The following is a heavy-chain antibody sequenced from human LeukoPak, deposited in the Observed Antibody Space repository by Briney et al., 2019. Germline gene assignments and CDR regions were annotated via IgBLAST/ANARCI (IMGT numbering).Heavy chain of an antibody. V-gene: IGHV4-61*02. Sequence: SETLSLTCPVSGGSISSGSYYWSWIRQPPGKGLEWIGRIYTSGSTNYNPSLKSRVTISVDTSKNQFSLKLSSVTAADTAAYYCARDQGLAVTTSYLYYYYYMDVWGKGTTVTVSS. CDR1: GGSISSGSYY. J-gene: IGHJ6*03. D-gene: IGHD4-17*01. CDR2: IYTSGST. CDR3: ARDQGLAVTTSYLYYYYYMDV.